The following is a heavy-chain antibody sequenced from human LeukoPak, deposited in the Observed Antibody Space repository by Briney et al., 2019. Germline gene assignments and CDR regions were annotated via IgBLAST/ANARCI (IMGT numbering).Heavy chain of an antibody. Sequence: SLTCTVTGGSISSGSYYWSWIRQPAGTGLEWIGRIYTSGSTNYNPSLKSRVTISVDTSKKQFSLKLSSVTAADTAVYYCARFSGMGNFDYWGQGTLVTVSS. V-gene: IGHV4-61*02. D-gene: IGHD1-14*01. CDR1: GGSISSGSYY. CDR2: IYTSGST. J-gene: IGHJ4*02. CDR3: ARFSGMGNFDY.